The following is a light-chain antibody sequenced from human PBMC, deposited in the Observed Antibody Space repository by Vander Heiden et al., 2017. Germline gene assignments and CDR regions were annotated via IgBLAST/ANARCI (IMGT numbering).Light chain of an antibody. V-gene: IGKV1-12*01. Sequence: DIQMTQSPSSVSASVGDRVVITCRASQAINSWLAWYQQQPGKAPRLLIYATSTLHSGVPSRFRGSGSGTDFSLTISSLQPEDFATYFCQQVSHFPYIFGQGTKIEIK. CDR2: ATS. CDR3: QQVSHFPYI. CDR1: QAINSW. J-gene: IGKJ2*01.